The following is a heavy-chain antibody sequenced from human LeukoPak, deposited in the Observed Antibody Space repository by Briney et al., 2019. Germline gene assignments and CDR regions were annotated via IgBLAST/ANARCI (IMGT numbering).Heavy chain of an antibody. V-gene: IGHV1-18*01. CDR1: GYTFTSYG. D-gene: IGHD2-2*02. CDR2: ISAYNGNT. J-gene: IGHJ6*03. Sequence: ASVKVSCKASGYTFTSYGISWVRQAPGQGLEWMGWISAYNGNTNYAQKLQGRVTMTTDTSTSTAYMELRSLRSDDTAVYYCARAFGRCSTSCYTWYMDVWGKGTTVTVSS. CDR3: ARAFGRCSTSCYTWYMDV.